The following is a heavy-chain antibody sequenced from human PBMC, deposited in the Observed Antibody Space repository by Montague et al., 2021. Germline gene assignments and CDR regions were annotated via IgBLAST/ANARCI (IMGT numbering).Heavy chain of an antibody. J-gene: IGHJ5*02. D-gene: IGHD5-24*01. CDR3: ARGWQKRFDP. CDR2: TYYRSKWYN. V-gene: IGHV6-1*01. Sequence: ISGDSVSSNDATWNWIRQSPSRGLEWLGRTYYRSKWYNEYAISVKSRITVNPDTSKDQFSLLLNSVTPEDTAVYYCARGWQKRFDPWGQETLVTVSS. CDR1: GDSVSSNDAT.